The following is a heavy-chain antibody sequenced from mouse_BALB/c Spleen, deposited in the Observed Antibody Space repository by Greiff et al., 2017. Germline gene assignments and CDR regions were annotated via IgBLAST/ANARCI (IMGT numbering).Heavy chain of an antibody. CDR3: ARPPYYGNAMDY. V-gene: IGHV5-17*02. D-gene: IGHD2-10*01. CDR1: GFTFSSFG. J-gene: IGHJ4*01. Sequence: EVQGVESGGGLVQPGGSRKLSCAASGFTFSSFGMHWVRQAPEKGLEWVAYISSGSSTIYYADTVKGRFTISRDNPKNTLFLQMTSLRSEDTAMYYCARPPYYGNAMDYWGQGTSVTVSS. CDR2: ISSGSSTI.